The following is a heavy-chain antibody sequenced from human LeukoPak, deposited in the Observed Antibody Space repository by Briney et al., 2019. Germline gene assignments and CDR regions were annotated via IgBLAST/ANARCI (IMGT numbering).Heavy chain of an antibody. D-gene: IGHD3-22*01. CDR3: ARAPSSGYSDNWFDP. Sequence: ASVKVSCKASGYTFTSYYMHWVRQAPGQGLEWMEIINPSGGSTSYAQKFQGRVTMTRDMSTSTVYMELSSLRSEDTAVYYCARAPSSGYSDNWFDPWGQGTLVTVSS. CDR2: INPSGGST. CDR1: GYTFTSYY. V-gene: IGHV1-46*01. J-gene: IGHJ5*02.